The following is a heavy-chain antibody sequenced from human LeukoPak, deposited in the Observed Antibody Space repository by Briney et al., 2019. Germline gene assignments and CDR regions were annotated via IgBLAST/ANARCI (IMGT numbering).Heavy chain of an antibody. CDR1: GLTFSSYS. D-gene: IGHD6-13*01. CDR3: ARCDSSSWTNPDY. CDR2: ISSSSSYI. V-gene: IGHV3-21*01. Sequence: GGSLRLSCAASGLTFSSYSMNWVRQAPGKGLEWVSSISSSSSYIYYADSVKGRFTISRDNAKNSLYLQMNSLRAEDTAVYYCARCDSSSWTNPDYWGQGTLVTVSS. J-gene: IGHJ4*02.